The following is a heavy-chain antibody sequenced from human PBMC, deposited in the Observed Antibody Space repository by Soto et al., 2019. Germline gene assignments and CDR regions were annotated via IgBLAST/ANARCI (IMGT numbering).Heavy chain of an antibody. Sequence: SGPTLVNPTQTLTLTCTFSGFSLRTSGMCVSWIRQPPGKALEWLALVDWDDDKYYNTSLRTRLTISGDTSKNQVILTMTNMDPVDTATYYCARRAAYSSSYFFDSWGQGSLVTVS. CDR3: ARRAAYSSSYFFDS. CDR2: VDWDDDK. V-gene: IGHV2-70*01. CDR1: GFSLRTSGMC. J-gene: IGHJ4*02. D-gene: IGHD6-6*01.